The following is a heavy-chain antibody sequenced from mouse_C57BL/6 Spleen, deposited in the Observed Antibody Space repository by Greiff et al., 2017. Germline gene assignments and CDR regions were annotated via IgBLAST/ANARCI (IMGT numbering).Heavy chain of an antibody. D-gene: IGHD2-4*01. Sequence: ESGPGFVKPSQSLSLTCSVTGYSITSGYYWNWIRQFPGNKLEWMGYISYDGSNNYNPSLKNRISITRDTSKNQFFLKLNSVTTEDTATYYGARESVYDYSYAMDYWGQGTSVTVSS. CDR1: GYSITSGYY. J-gene: IGHJ4*01. CDR2: ISYDGSN. V-gene: IGHV3-6*01. CDR3: ARESVYDYSYAMDY.